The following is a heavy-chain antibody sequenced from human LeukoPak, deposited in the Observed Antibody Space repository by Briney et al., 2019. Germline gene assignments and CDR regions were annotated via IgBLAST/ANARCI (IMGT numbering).Heavy chain of an antibody. J-gene: IGHJ4*02. CDR3: TKDDPTSITMIDFDY. V-gene: IGHV3-23*01. CDR2: ISGSGGST. CDR1: VFTFSYYY. Sequence: GGSLILSCAASVFTFSYYYMSWIRQAPGKGLELVSAISGSGGSTYYADSVKGRFTISRDNPKNTRDLQVNSLRAEHTAVYYCTKDDPTSITMIDFDYWGQGTLVTVSS. D-gene: IGHD3-22*01.